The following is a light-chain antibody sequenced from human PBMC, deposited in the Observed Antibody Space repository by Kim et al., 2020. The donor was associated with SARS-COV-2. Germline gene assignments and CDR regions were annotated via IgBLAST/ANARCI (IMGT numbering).Light chain of an antibody. V-gene: IGKV3-11*01. CDR2: DAS. Sequence: LSPGDSATLSCRASQTIYTYLAWYQQKPGQAPRLLIYDASNRAADIPGRFSGSGSGTDFTLTISSLETEDFAVYYCQQRRTWPLTFGGGTKVDIK. CDR1: QTIYTY. J-gene: IGKJ4*01. CDR3: QQRRTWPLT.